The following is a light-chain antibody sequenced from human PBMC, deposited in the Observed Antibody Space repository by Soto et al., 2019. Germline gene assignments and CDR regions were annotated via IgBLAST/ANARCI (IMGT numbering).Light chain of an antibody. CDR2: AAS. CDR3: HQRQSWPRT. CDR1: QSVSSN. J-gene: IGKJ1*01. V-gene: IGKV3D-15*03. Sequence: EIVMTQSPATLSVSPGERVTLSCRVSQSVSSNLAWYQQKPGQAPRLLIYAASIRAAGIPARFSASGSGTDFTLTISDVQPEDFALYYCHQRQSWPRTFGQGTKVDIK.